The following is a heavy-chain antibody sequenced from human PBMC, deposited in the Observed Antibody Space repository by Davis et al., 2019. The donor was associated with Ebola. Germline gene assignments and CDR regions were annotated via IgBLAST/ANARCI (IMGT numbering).Heavy chain of an antibody. D-gene: IGHD4-17*01. CDR2: IKQDGSEK. J-gene: IGHJ4*02. Sequence: GESLKISCAASGFTFSSYWISWVRQAPGKGLEWVANIKQDGSEKYYVDSVKGRFTISRDNAKNSLYLQMNSLRAEDTAVYYCARLSGDDYGDLFDYWGQGTLVTVSS. CDR1: GFTFSSYW. CDR3: ARLSGDDYGDLFDY. V-gene: IGHV3-7*01.